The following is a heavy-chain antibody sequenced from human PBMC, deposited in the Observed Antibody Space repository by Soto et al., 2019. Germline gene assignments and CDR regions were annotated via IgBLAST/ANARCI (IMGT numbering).Heavy chain of an antibody. V-gene: IGHV4-30-4*01. CDR2: IYYSGST. Sequence: SETLSLTCTVSGVSISSGDYYWSWIRQPPGKGLEWIGYIYYSGSTYYNPSLKSRVTISVDTSKNQFSLKLSSVTAADTAVYYCATTPYDSSGWGGFDIWGQGTMVTVSS. D-gene: IGHD3-22*01. CDR3: ATTPYDSSGWGGFDI. CDR1: GVSISSGDYY. J-gene: IGHJ3*02.